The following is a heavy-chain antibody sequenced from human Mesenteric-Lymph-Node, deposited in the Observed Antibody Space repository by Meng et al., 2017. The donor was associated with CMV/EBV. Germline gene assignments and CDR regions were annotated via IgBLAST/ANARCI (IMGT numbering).Heavy chain of an antibody. CDR3: AQWVRGAAYYFGY. CDR1: WFAPTTRGVG. V-gene: IGHV2-5*02. CDR2: IYWDDDT. D-gene: IGHD3-10*01. Sequence: FSWFAPTTRGVGGGWIRQRPGKALEWLALIYWDDDTRYSPSLKSRLTITKGASKIQVVLTMTDMDPVDTATYYCAQWVRGAAYYFGYWGQGTLVTVSS. J-gene: IGHJ4*02.